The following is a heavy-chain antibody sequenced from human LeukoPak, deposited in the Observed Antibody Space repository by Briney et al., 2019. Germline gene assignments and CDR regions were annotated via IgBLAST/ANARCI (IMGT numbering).Heavy chain of an antibody. J-gene: IGHJ4*02. CDR2: MYYRGNT. CDR3: ARHPKQGPADY. Sequence: SETLSLTCTVSGDSISTYYWSWIRQPPGKGLEWIGGMYYRGNTFYNPSLKSRVTISVDASKNQFSLKLSSVTAADTAVYYCARHPKQGPADYWGQGTLVTVSS. CDR1: GDSISTYY. V-gene: IGHV4-59*05.